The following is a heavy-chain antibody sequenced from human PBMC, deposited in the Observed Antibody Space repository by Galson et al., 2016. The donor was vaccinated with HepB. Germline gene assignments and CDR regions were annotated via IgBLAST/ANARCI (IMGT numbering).Heavy chain of an antibody. CDR1: GFTFSTYG. J-gene: IGHJ5*01. D-gene: IGHD6-19*01. CDR3: ARDGGVAGFLALDS. V-gene: IGHV3-33*01. Sequence: SLRLSCAASGFTFSTYGMHWVRQAPGKGLEWVALTWFDGSNSFYADSVKGRFTISRDNARNTLYLQMNSLRAEDTAVYYCARDGGVAGFLALDSWGQGTLLTVSS. CDR2: TWFDGSNS.